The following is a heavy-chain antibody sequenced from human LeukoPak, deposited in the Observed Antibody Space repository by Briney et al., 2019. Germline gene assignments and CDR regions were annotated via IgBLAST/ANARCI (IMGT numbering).Heavy chain of an antibody. CDR1: GGTFSSYA. J-gene: IGHJ6*02. CDR3: ARGVERRLVYYYYGMDV. Sequence: GASVKVSCKASGGTFSSYAISWVRQAPGQGLEWMGRINPNSGGTNYVQKFQGRVTMTRDTSISTAYMELSRLRSDDTAVYYCARGVERRLVYYYYGMDVWGQGTTVTVSS. CDR2: INPNSGGT. V-gene: IGHV1-2*06. D-gene: IGHD3-9*01.